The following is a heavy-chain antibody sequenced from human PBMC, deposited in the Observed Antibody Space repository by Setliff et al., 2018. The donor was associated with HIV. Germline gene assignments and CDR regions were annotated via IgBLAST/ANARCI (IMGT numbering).Heavy chain of an antibody. J-gene: IGHJ3*02. CDR2: IIPILGIA. Sequence: SVKVSCKASGGTFISHPINWVRQAPGQGLEWMGGIIPILGIANYAQKFQGRVTMTRDTSTSTVYMELSSLRSEDTAVYYCARAGGGATDQAFDIWGQGTMVTVSS. CDR3: ARAGGGATDQAFDI. CDR1: GGTFISHP. V-gene: IGHV1-69*10. D-gene: IGHD2-2*01.